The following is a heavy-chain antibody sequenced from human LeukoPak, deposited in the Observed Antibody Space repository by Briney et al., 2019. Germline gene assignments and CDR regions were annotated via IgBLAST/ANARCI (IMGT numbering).Heavy chain of an antibody. J-gene: IGHJ1*01. CDR3: AREFRRGSGYYGTAEYFQH. Sequence: QPGGSLRLSCAASGFTFSNYAIHWVRQAPGKGLEWVALISYDGSKKYYADSVKGRFTISRDNSKNTLYLQMNSLRAEDTAVYYCAREFRRGSGYYGTAEYFQHWGQGTLVTVSS. CDR2: ISYDGSKK. D-gene: IGHD3-22*01. V-gene: IGHV3-30-3*01. CDR1: GFTFSNYA.